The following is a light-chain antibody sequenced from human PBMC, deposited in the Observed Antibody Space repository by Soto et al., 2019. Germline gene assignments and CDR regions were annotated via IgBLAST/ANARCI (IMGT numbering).Light chain of an antibody. CDR1: NSDIGNYNI. Sequence: QSVLTQPASVSGSPGQSITISCTGSNSDIGNYNIVSWYQQHPDKAPQLIIYEVTKRPSGVSNRFSGSKSGNTASLTISGLQAEDEGDYHCCSYARSNVFALGTGTKV. CDR2: EVT. V-gene: IGLV2-23*02. J-gene: IGLJ1*01. CDR3: CSYARSNVFA.